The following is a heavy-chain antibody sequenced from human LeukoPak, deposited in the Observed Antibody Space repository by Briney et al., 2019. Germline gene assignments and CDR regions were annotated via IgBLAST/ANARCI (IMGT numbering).Heavy chain of an antibody. Sequence: GGSLRLSCAASGFTFDDYAMHWVRQAPGKGLEWVSGITWNSGIIGYADSVKGRFTISRDNAKYSLYLQMNSLSAEDMAFYYCAAGDDFRIDYWGQGSLVTVSS. D-gene: IGHD1-1*01. J-gene: IGHJ4*02. V-gene: IGHV3-9*03. CDR2: ITWNSGII. CDR1: GFTFDDYA. CDR3: AAGDDFRIDY.